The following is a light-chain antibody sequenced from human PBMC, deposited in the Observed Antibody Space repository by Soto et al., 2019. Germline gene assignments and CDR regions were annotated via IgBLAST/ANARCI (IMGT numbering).Light chain of an antibody. CDR1: NIGSKS. CDR3: QVWDSSSDHVV. J-gene: IGLJ2*01. CDR2: YDS. V-gene: IGLV3-21*04. Sequence: SYELTQPPSVSVAPGKTARITCGGNNIGSKSVHWYQQKPGQAPVLVIYYDSDRPSGIPERFSGSNSGNTATLTISRVEAGDEADYYCQVWDSSSDHVVFGGGTKV.